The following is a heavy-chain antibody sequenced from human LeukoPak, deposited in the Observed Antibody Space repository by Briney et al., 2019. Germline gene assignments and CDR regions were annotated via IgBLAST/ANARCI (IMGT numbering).Heavy chain of an antibody. J-gene: IGHJ5*02. CDR1: GGTFSSYA. V-gene: IGHV1-69*13. CDR2: IIPIFGSA. CDR3: ATGGVIAAAHNWFDP. Sequence: ASVKVSCKASGGTFSSYAISWVRQAPGQGLEWMGGIIPIFGSANSAQKFQGRVTITADESTSTAYMELSSLRSEDTAVYYCATGGVIAAAHNWFDPWGQGTLVTVSS. D-gene: IGHD6-13*01.